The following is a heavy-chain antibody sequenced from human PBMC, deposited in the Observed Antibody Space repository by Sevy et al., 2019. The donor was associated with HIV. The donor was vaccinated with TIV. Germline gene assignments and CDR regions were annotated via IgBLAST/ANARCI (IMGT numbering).Heavy chain of an antibody. CDR2: INPDSGVT. CDR1: GYTFTAYY. CDR3: XXXXXXXXXXXXXGIFDV. J-gene: IGHJ3*01. V-gene: IGHV1-2*02. Sequence: ASVKVSCKASGYTFTAYYIYWVRQAPGQGLQWMGWINPDSGVTDYAQKFQGRVTMTRDTSINTAYVEQNSLRSDDTXXXXXXXXXXXXXXXXXXGIFDVWGQGTMVTVSS.